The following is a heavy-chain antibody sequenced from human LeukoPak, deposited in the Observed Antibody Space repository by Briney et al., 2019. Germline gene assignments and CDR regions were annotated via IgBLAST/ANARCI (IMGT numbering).Heavy chain of an antibody. CDR1: GFTFSSYA. J-gene: IGHJ4*02. Sequence: GGSLRLSCAASGFTFSSYAMSWVRQAPGKGLEWVSAISGSGGSTYYADSVKGRFTISRDNSKNTLYLQMNSLRAEDTAVYYCAKDHPCCLLPSTVAGTWGQGTLVTVSS. CDR2: ISGSGGST. V-gene: IGHV3-23*01. CDR3: AKDHPCCLLPSTVAGT. D-gene: IGHD6-19*01.